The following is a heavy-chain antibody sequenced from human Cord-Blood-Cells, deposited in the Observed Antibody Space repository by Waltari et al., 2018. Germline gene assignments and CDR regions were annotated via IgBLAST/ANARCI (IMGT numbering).Heavy chain of an antibody. D-gene: IGHD3-16*01. CDR2: ISYDGSNK. CDR3: AKDRDGGNFDY. CDR1: GFPFRSYA. V-gene: IGHV3-30*18. Sequence: QVQLVESGGGVVQPGRSLRLSCAAAGFPFRSYAMHWVRQAPGKGLEWVAVISYDGSNKYYADSVKGRFTISRDNSKNTLYLQMNSLRAEDTAVYYCAKDRDGGNFDYWGQGTLVTVSS. J-gene: IGHJ4*02.